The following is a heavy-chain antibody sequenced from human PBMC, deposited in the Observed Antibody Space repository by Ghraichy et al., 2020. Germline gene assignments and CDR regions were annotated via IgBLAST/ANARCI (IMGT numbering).Heavy chain of an antibody. CDR2: ISSNGGST. J-gene: IGHJ4*02. V-gene: IGHV3-64*01. Sequence: GGSLRLSCAASGFTFSSYAMHWVRQAPGKGLEYVSAISSNGGSTYYANSVKGRFTISRDNSKNTLYLQMGSLRAEDMAVYYCARDSRIVGATDYWGQGTLVTVSS. CDR3: ARDSRIVGATDY. CDR1: GFTFSSYA. D-gene: IGHD1-26*01.